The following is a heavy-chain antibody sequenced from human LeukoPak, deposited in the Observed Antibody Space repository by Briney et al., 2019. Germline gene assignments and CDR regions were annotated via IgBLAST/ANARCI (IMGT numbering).Heavy chain of an antibody. CDR2: INPNSGDT. D-gene: IGHD3-16*01. J-gene: IGHJ5*02. V-gene: IGHV1-2*02. CDR3: ARVLFDYRPLFDG. CDR1: GYTFTGYY. Sequence: GASVKVSCKASGYTFTGYYMHWVRQPPGQGLEWMGWINPNSGDTNYAQKFQGRVTMTRDTSISTAYMELSRLRSDDTAVYYCARVLFDYRPLFDGGGEGTLVTV.